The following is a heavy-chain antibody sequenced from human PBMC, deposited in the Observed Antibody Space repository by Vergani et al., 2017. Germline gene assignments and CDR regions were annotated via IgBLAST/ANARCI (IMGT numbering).Heavy chain of an antibody. CDR2: IIPILGIA. V-gene: IGHV1-69*04. J-gene: IGHJ6*02. Sequence: QVQLVQSGAEVKKPGSSVKVSCKASGGTFSSYAISWVRQAPGQGLEWMGRIIPILGIANYAQKFQGRVTITADKSTSTAYMELSSLRSEDTAVYYCATDPYLQGTPTWIRDDYYGMDVWGQGTTVTVSS. CDR1: GGTFSSYA. D-gene: IGHD5-18*01. CDR3: ATDPYLQGTPTWIRDDYYGMDV.